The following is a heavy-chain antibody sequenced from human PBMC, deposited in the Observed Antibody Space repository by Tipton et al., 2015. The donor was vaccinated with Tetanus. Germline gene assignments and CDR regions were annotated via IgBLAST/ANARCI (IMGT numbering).Heavy chain of an antibody. J-gene: IGHJ4*02. V-gene: IGHV4-34*01. CDR1: GGSLSRYY. CDR3: VRGRGLGAYSYGFEY. CDR2: VDDSGST. D-gene: IGHD5-18*01. Sequence: TLSLTCAVYGGSLSRYYWTWIRQPPGKGLEWIGEVDDSGSTNYSPSLKSRLTMSFKMSKNQFSLRLTSVTAADTAVYYCVRGRGLGAYSYGFEYWGQGALVTVSS.